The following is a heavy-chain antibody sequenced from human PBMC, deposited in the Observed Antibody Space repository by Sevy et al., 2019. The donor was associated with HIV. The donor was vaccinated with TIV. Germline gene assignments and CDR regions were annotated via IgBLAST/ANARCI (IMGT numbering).Heavy chain of an antibody. CDR1: GFTFGDYA. CDR3: SGDVDYDYVWGSYRPFMSASKWFDP. CDR2: IRSKAYGGTT. V-gene: IGHV3-49*03. J-gene: IGHJ5*02. Sequence: GRSLRLSCTASGFTFGDYAMSWFRQAPGKGLEWVGFIRSKAYGGTTEYAASVKGRFTISRDDSKSIAYLQMNSLKTEDTAEYYCSGDVDYDYVWGSYRPFMSASKWFDPWGQGTLVTVSS. D-gene: IGHD3-16*01.